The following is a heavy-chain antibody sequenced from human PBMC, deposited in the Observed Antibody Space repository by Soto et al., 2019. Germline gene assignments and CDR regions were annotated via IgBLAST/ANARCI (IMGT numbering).Heavy chain of an antibody. J-gene: IGHJ5*02. CDR3: TSDTFGLRDT. CDR1: GFTFAFYW. CDR2: INPEGTTT. V-gene: IGHV3-74*01. Sequence: GGSLRLSCTASGFTFAFYWMHWVRQTPGKGLVWVSRINPEGTTTNYADSVEGRFTISRDNAKSALYLQMNSLSAEDTAIYYCTSDTFGLRDTWGQGTLVTVSS. D-gene: IGHD3-16*01.